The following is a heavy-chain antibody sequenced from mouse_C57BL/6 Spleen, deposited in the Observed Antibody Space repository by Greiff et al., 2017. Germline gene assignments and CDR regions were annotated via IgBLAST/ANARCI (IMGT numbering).Heavy chain of an antibody. Sequence: QVQLQHPLSSLFLPRSSVKLSCKASGYTFTSYWMHWVKQRPGQGLEWIGEIDPSDSYTNYNQKFKGKSTLTVDKSSSTAYMQLSSLTSEDSAVYYCANYDYDPWFAYWGQGTLVTVSA. V-gene: IGHV1-69*01. CDR2: IDPSDSYT. J-gene: IGHJ3*01. CDR3: ANYDYDPWFAY. CDR1: GYTFTSYW. D-gene: IGHD2-4*01.